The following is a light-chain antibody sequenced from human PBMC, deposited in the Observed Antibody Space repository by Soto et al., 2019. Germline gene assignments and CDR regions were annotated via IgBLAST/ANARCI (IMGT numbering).Light chain of an antibody. CDR3: HQYASSPLT. J-gene: IGKJ5*01. V-gene: IGKV3-20*01. CDR1: QSVGSNY. CDR2: GAS. Sequence: ELVLTQSPGTLSLYTGERATLSCRASQSVGSNYLAWYQQTPGQAPRLLIHGASTRATGIPDRFSGSGSGTDFTLTLSRLESEDSAVYYCHQYASSPLTFGQGTRLEIK.